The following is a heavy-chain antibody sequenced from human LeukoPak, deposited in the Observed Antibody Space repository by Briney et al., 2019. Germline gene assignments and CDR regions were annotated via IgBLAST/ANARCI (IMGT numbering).Heavy chain of an antibody. Sequence: MASETLSLTCTVSGGSISSYYWSWIRQPPGKGLEWLGYIYYSGSTNYSPSLKSRVTISVDTSKNQFSLKLSSVTAADTAVYYCARVEEEEVAGGENYFDYWGQGTLVTVSS. CDR3: ARVEEEEVAGGENYFDY. V-gene: IGHV4-59*01. D-gene: IGHD6-19*01. CDR1: GGSISSYY. CDR2: IYYSGST. J-gene: IGHJ4*02.